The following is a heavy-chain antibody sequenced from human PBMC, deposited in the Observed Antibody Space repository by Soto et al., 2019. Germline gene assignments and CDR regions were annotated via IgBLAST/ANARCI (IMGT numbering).Heavy chain of an antibody. CDR2: INPNSGGT. CDR1: GYTFTGYY. V-gene: IGHV1-2*04. D-gene: IGHD3-3*01. J-gene: IGHJ6*03. Sequence: ASVKVSCKASGYTFTGYYMHWVRQAPGQGLEWMGWINPNSGGTNYAQKFQGWVTMTRDTSISTAYMELSRLRSDDTAVYYCARDLRFSLEWSPFYYYYYMDVWGKGTTVTVSS. CDR3: ARDLRFSLEWSPFYYYYYMDV.